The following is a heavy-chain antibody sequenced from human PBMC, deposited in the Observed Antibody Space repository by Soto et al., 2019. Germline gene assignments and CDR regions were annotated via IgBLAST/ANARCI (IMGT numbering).Heavy chain of an antibody. J-gene: IGHJ4*02. Sequence: SETLSLTCTVSGGSISSYYWSWIRQPPGKGLEWIGYIYYSGSTNYNPSLKSRVTISVDTSKNQFSLKLSSVTAADTAVYYCARDRGDGFDYWGQGTLVTVSS. CDR2: IYYSGST. CDR1: GGSISSYY. D-gene: IGHD3-3*01. V-gene: IGHV4-59*01. CDR3: ARDRGDGFDY.